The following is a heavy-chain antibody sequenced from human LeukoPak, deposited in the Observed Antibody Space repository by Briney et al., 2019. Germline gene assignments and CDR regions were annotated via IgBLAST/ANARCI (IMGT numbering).Heavy chain of an antibody. CDR2: ISSSSSYI. D-gene: IGHD3-10*01. J-gene: IGHJ4*02. CDR1: GFTFSSYS. CDR3: ARVSGIPGYYFDY. V-gene: IGHV3-21*01. Sequence: GSLRLSCAASGFTFSSYSMNWVRQAPGKGLEWVSSISSSSSYIYYADSVKGRFTISRDNAKNSLYLQMNSLRAEDTAVYYCARVSGIPGYYFDYWGQGTLVTVSS.